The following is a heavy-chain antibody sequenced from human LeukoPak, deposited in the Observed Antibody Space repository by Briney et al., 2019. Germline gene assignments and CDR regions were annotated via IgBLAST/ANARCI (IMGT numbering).Heavy chain of an antibody. CDR1: GYTFTGYY. CDR3: AREVAGDQWDY. V-gene: IGHV1-2*06. Sequence: ASVKVSCKASGYTFTGYYIHWVRQAPGQGLEWMGRISPNSGSTNYAQKFQDRVTMTRDTSISTAYMELSRLRSDDTAVYYCAREVAGDQWDYWGQGALVTVSS. D-gene: IGHD7-27*01. CDR2: ISPNSGST. J-gene: IGHJ4*02.